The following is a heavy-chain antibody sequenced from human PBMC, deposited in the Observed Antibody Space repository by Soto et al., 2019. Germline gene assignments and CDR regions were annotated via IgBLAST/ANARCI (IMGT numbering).Heavy chain of an antibody. V-gene: IGHV4-31*03. CDR2: IYYSGST. D-gene: IGHD6-13*01. CDR3: AREGVGAAANYYYYYGMDV. Sequence: SETLSLTCTVSGGSISSGGYYWSWIRQHPGKGLEWIGYIYYSGSTYYNPSLKSRVTISVDTSKNQFSLKLSSVTAADTAVYYCAREGVGAAANYYYYYGMDVWGQGTTVTVSS. J-gene: IGHJ6*02. CDR1: GGSISSGGYY.